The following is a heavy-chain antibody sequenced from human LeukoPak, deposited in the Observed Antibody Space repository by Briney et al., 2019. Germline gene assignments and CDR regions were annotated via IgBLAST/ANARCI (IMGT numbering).Heavy chain of an antibody. D-gene: IGHD3-22*01. V-gene: IGHV4-59*11. CDR1: GGSLSTHH. J-gene: IGHJ4*02. CDR2: ISDSGST. Sequence: SETLSLTCDVSGGSLSTHHWSWIRQSPGRGLEWIGYISDSGSTNYNPSLKSRVTISVDTSKNQFSLMLSSVTAADTAVYYCARGYDSSDYYPFNYWGQGTLVTVSS. CDR3: ARGYDSSDYYPFNY.